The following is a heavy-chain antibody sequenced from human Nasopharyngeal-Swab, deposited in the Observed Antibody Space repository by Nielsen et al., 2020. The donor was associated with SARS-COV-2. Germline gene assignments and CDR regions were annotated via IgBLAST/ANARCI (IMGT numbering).Heavy chain of an antibody. V-gene: IGHV4-34*01. CDR3: ARDFRRAAGPVFYYYYYYMDV. CDR1: GGSFSGYY. CDR2: INHNGST. D-gene: IGHD6-13*01. Sequence: SETLSLTCAVYGGSFSGYYWSWIRQPPGKGLEWMGEINHNGSTNYNPSLKNRVTISVDTSKNQFSLKLSSVTAADTAVYYCARDFRRAAGPVFYYYYYYMDVWGKGTTVTVSS. J-gene: IGHJ6*03.